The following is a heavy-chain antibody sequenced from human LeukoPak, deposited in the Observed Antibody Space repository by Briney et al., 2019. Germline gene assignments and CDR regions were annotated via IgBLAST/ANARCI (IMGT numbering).Heavy chain of an antibody. CDR3: ARELMTTVTTHYYYYYMDV. Sequence: ASVKVSCKVSGYTLTELSMHWVRQAPGKGLEWLGGFDPEDGETIYAQKFQGRVTMTEDTSTDTAYMELSSLRSEDTAVYYCARELMTTVTTHYYYYYMDVWGKGTTVTVSS. D-gene: IGHD4-17*01. CDR1: GYTLTELS. V-gene: IGHV1-24*01. J-gene: IGHJ6*03. CDR2: FDPEDGET.